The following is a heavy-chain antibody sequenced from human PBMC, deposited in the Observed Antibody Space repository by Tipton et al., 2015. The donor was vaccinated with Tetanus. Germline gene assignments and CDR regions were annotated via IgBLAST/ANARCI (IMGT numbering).Heavy chain of an antibody. J-gene: IGHJ4*02. CDR1: GGPISGGRYY. V-gene: IGHV4-31*03. CDR3: VRDQARGARGWNYFDY. D-gene: IGHD1-26*01. Sequence: TLSLTCTVSGGPISGGRYYWSWIRQRPGKGLEWIGDIYSSGSTYSDPSLKGRVTISVDTSKNQFSLRLNSVTAADTAVYYCVRDQARGARGWNYFDYWGLGTLVTVSS. CDR2: IYSSGST.